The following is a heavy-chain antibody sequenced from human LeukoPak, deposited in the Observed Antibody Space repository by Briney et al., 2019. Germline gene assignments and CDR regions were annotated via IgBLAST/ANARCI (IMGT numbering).Heavy chain of an antibody. D-gene: IGHD4-23*01. CDR3: ARLVTPFYYGMDV. J-gene: IGHJ6*02. CDR2: IYYSGST. Sequence: SQTLSLTCAVSGGSISSGGYSWSWIRQPPGKGLEWIGYIYYSGSTNYNPSLKSRVTISVDTSKNQFSLKLSSVTAADTAVYYCARLVTPFYYGMDVWGQGTTVTVSS. V-gene: IGHV4-30-4*07. CDR1: GGSISSGGYS.